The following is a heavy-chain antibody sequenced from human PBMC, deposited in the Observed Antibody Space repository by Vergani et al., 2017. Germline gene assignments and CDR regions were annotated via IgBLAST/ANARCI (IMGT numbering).Heavy chain of an antibody. D-gene: IGHD6-13*01. CDR1: GFTFDDYA. V-gene: IGHV3-9*01. CDR2: ISWNSGSI. Sequence: EVQLVESGGGLVQPGRSLGLSCAASGFTFDDYAMHWVRQAPGKGLEWVSGISWNSGSIGYADSVKGRFTISRDNAKNSLYLQMNSLRAEDTALYYCAKXWRGYSSSWYYFDYWGQGTLVTVSS. J-gene: IGHJ4*02. CDR3: AKXWRGYSSSWYYFDY.